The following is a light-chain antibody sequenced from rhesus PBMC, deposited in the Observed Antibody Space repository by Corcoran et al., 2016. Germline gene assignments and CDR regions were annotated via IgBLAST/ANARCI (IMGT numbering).Light chain of an antibody. Sequence: ETVVTQSPATLSLSPGERATLSCRASQSVGSNLAWYQQKPGQAPKLLIYDASSSAPGIPDRFSGSGSGTEFTLTISSLEPEDFAVYYCQQYSNWPQTFGQGTKVEIK. J-gene: IGKJ1*01. CDR1: QSVGSN. V-gene: IGKV3-42*02. CDR3: QQYSNWPQT. CDR2: DAS.